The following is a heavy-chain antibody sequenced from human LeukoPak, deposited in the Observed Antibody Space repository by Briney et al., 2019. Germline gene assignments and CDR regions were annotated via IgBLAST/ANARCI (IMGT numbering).Heavy chain of an antibody. D-gene: IGHD3-10*01. CDR3: AKDSKRWKTYYYEAGSYYFDY. V-gene: IGHV3-23*01. Sequence: GGSLRLSCSASGFTFTTYGMNWVRQAPGKGLEWVSGIGGSGVRTYYADSVKGRFTISRDNSKNTLYLQMNSLRPEDTAVYYCAKDSKRWKTYYYEAGSYYFDYWGQGTRVTVSS. J-gene: IGHJ4*02. CDR2: IGGSGVRT. CDR1: GFTFTTYG.